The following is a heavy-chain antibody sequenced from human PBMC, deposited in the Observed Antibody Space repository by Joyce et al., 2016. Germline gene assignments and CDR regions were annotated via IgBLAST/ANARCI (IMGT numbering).Heavy chain of an antibody. CDR1: GDTFSGYY. CDR2: INPSSGGT. V-gene: IGHV1-2*02. J-gene: IGHJ6*02. CDR3: ARGGPYGDYEEDGMDV. Sequence: QVQLVQSGAEVKKPGASVKVSCRASGDTFSGYYMHWVRQAPGQGLEGMGWINPSSGGTSYAQNFQGRVTMTRDTSISTAHMELRRLRSDDTAVYYCARGGPYGDYEEDGMDVWGQGTTVTVSS. D-gene: IGHD4-17*01.